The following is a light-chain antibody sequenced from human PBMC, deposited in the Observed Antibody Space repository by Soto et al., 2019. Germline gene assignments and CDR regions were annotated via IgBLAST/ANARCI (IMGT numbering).Light chain of an antibody. Sequence: PGERVTLSCRASHNINTYLVWYQQKPGQAPRLLIYDASKRATGIPDRFSGSGSGTDFTLTISSLAPEDFALYYCQQRSSWPRAFGGGTKVEIK. CDR3: QQRSSWPRA. CDR1: HNINTY. V-gene: IGKV3-11*01. CDR2: DAS. J-gene: IGKJ4*01.